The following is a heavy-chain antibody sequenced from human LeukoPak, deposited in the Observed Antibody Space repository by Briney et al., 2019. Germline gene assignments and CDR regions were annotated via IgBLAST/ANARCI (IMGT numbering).Heavy chain of an antibody. CDR3: ARVRDSGYGKYYFDY. J-gene: IGHJ4*02. Sequence: SETLSLTCTVSGDSISTSNSYWGWIRQPPGKGLEWIGYIYYSGSTNYNPSLKSRVTISVDTSKNQFSLKLSSVTAADTAVYYCARVRDSGYGKYYFDYWGQGTLVTVSS. CDR2: IYYSGST. V-gene: IGHV4-61*05. CDR1: GDSISTSNSY. D-gene: IGHD5-12*01.